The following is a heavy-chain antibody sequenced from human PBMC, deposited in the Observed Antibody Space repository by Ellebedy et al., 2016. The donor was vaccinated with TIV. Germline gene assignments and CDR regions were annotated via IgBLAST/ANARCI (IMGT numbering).Heavy chain of an antibody. D-gene: IGHD3-22*01. CDR2: INHSGST. V-gene: IGHV4-34*01. Sequence: GSLRLSCAVYGGSFSGYYWSWIRQPPGKGLEWIGEINHSGSTNYNPSLKSRVTISVDTSKNQFSLKLSSVTAADTAVYYCARAAYYYDSSGPDYWGQGTLVTVSS. CDR1: GGSFSGYY. CDR3: ARAAYYYDSSGPDY. J-gene: IGHJ4*02.